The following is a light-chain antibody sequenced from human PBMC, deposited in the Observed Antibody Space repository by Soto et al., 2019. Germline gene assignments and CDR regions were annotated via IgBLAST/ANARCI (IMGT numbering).Light chain of an antibody. CDR2: GDS. J-gene: IGLJ3*02. CDR3: QSYDISLNGWV. CDR1: SSNIGTGYA. Sequence: QSALTQPPSVSGAPGQRVTISCTGTSSNIGTGYAVHWYQQFPGTAPKLLIFGDSNRPSGVPDRFSGSKSGTSVSLAITGLQAEDEADYYCQSYDISLNGWVFGGGTKVTVL. V-gene: IGLV1-40*01.